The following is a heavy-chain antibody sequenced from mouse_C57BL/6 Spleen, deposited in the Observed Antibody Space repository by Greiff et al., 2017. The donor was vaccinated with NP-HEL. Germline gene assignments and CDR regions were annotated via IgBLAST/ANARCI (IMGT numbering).Heavy chain of an antibody. J-gene: IGHJ4*01. Sequence: VQLQQPGAELVRPGSSVKLSCKASGYTFTSYWMDWVKQRPGQGLEWIGNIYPSDSETHYNQKFKDKATLTVDKSSSTAYMQLSSLTSEDSAVYDCARELDYYAMDYWGQGTSVTVSS. D-gene: IGHD3-1*01. CDR3: ARELDYYAMDY. CDR2: IYPSDSET. V-gene: IGHV1-61*01. CDR1: GYTFTSYW.